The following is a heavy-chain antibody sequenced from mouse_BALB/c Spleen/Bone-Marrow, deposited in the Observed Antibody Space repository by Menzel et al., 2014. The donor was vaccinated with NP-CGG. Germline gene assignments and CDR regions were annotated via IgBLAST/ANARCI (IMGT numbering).Heavy chain of an antibody. D-gene: IGHD1-2*01. CDR1: GFNVKDTY. CDR2: IDPANGNT. V-gene: IGHV14-3*02. Sequence: EVKLMESGAELVKPGASVKLSCTASGFNVKDTYMQWVKQRPEQGLEWIGRIDPANGNTQYDPTFQGKATITTDTSSNTAYLQLSSLTSEDTAVYYCTREGNYYGSDALDYWGQGTSVTVSS. CDR3: TREGNYYGSDALDY. J-gene: IGHJ4*01.